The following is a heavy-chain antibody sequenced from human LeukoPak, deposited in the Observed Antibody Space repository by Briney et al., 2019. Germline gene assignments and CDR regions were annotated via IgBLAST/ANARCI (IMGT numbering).Heavy chain of an antibody. CDR3: ARGVVVPAAIIPENWFDP. CDR1: GYTFTSYG. V-gene: IGHV1-18*01. Sequence: ASVKVSCKASGYTFTSYGISWVRQAPGQGLEWMGWIGAYNGNTNYAQKLQGRVTMTTDTSTSTAYMELRSLRSDDTAVYYCARGVVVPAAIIPENWFDPWGQGTLVTVSS. J-gene: IGHJ5*02. D-gene: IGHD2-2*02. CDR2: IGAYNGNT.